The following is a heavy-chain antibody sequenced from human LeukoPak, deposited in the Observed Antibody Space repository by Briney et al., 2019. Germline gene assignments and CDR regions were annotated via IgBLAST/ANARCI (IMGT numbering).Heavy chain of an antibody. Sequence: ASVKVSCKASGYTFTSYGISWVRQAPGQGLEWMGWISAYNGNTNYAQKLQGRVTMTTDTSTSTAYMELRSLRSDDTAVYYCAMGNGEQWLVPPSYWGQGTLVTVSS. V-gene: IGHV1-18*01. CDR2: ISAYNGNT. CDR1: GYTFTSYG. J-gene: IGHJ4*02. CDR3: AMGNGEQWLVPPSY. D-gene: IGHD6-19*01.